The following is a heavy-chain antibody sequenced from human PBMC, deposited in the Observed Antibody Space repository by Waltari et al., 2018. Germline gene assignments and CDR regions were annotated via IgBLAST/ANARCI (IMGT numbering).Heavy chain of an antibody. Sequence: EVQLVESGGGLVQPGGSLRLACAASGFNFSSYWISWVRQAPGKGLEWVANIKQDGSEKYYVDSVKGRFTISRDNAKNSLYLQMNSLRAEDTAVYYCARDKYCGDWGQGTLVTVSS. V-gene: IGHV3-7*01. CDR1: GFNFSSYW. CDR3: ARDKYCGD. CDR2: IKQDGSEK. D-gene: IGHD2-21*01. J-gene: IGHJ1*01.